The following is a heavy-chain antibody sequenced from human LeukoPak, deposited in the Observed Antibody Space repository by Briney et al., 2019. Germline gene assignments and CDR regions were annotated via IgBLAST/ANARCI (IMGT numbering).Heavy chain of an antibody. V-gene: IGHV1-18*01. CDR2: ISAYNGNT. CDR3: ARGVSSGWSLNFDY. CDR1: GYTFTSYG. D-gene: IGHD6-19*01. J-gene: IGHJ4*02. Sequence: ASVKVSCKASGYTFTSYGISWVRQAPGQGLEWMGWISAYNGNTNYAQKFQGRVTMTRDTSISTAYMELSRLRSDDTAVYYCARGVSSGWSLNFDYWGQGTLVTVSS.